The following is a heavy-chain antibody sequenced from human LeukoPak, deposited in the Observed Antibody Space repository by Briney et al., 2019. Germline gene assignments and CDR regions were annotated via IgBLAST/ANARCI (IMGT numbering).Heavy chain of an antibody. V-gene: IGHV3-23*01. CDR2: ISGSGGST. D-gene: IGHD5-18*01. CDR3: AKDLRGYSYGYGY. J-gene: IGHJ4*02. CDR1: GFTFSSYA. Sequence: AGGSLRLSCAASGFTFSSYAMSGVRQAPGKGLEWVSAISGSGGSTYYADSVKGRFTISRDNSKNTLYLQMNSLRAEDTAVYYCAKDLRGYSYGYGYWGQGTLVTVSS.